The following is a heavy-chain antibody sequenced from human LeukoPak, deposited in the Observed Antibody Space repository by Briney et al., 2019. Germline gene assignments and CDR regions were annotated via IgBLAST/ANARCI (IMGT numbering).Heavy chain of an antibody. CDR3: ARTVGQEAFAI. Sequence: GGSLRLSCVASGFTVSSHYISWVRQAPGKGLEWVSVIYSGGSTYYADSVKGRFTISRDNSKNTLYLQMNSLRAEDTAVYYCARTVGQEAFAIWGQGTMVTVSS. V-gene: IGHV3-53*01. CDR2: IYSGGST. J-gene: IGHJ3*02. CDR1: GFTVSSHY.